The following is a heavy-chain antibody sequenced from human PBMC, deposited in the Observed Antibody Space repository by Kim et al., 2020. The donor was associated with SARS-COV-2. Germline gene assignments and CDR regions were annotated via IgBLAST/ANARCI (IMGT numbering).Heavy chain of an antibody. CDR3: ARYSGSYYWFDP. D-gene: IGHD1-26*01. J-gene: IGHJ5*02. Sequence: NYNPSLRSRVTISVDTSKNQYSRKLSAVTAADTAVYYCARYSGSYYWFDPWGQGTLVTVSS. V-gene: IGHV4-59*10.